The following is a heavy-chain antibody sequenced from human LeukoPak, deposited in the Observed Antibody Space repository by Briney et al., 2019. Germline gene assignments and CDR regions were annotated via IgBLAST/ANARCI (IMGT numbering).Heavy chain of an antibody. CDR2: IYPGDSDT. CDR3: ARHLRSSTSGSYYFDY. J-gene: IGHJ4*02. Sequence: GESLTISCKGSGYSFTSYWIGWVRQMPGKGLEWMGIIYPGDSDTIYSPSFQGQVTISADKSISTAYLQWSSLKASDTAMYYCARHLRSSTSGSYYFDYWGQGTLVTVSS. D-gene: IGHD2-2*01. CDR1: GYSFTSYW. V-gene: IGHV5-51*01.